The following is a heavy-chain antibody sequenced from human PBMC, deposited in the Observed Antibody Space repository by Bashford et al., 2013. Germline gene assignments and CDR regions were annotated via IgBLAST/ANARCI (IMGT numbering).Heavy chain of an antibody. CDR2: IYYSGST. Sequence: ETLSLTCTVSGGSISSTHYYWGWIRQPPGKGLEWIGSIYYSGSTYYNPSLKSRVTMSVDTSKNQFSLKLSSVTASDTAVYYCARHDFGDYYGTYYGMDVWGQGTTVTVSS. V-gene: IGHV4-39*01. J-gene: IGHJ6*02. D-gene: IGHD4-17*01. CDR1: GGSISSTHYY. CDR3: ARHDFGDYYGTYYGMDV.